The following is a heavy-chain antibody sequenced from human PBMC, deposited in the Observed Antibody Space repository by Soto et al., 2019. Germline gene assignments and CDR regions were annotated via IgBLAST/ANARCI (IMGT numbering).Heavy chain of an antibody. V-gene: IGHV1-2*02. CDR1: GYSFTGYY. CDR2: INPDSGAT. D-gene: IGHD2-8*02. J-gene: IGHJ4*02. CDR3: ARGDYGTGGYPFPYFDY. Sequence: HEHLVQSGAEVKRPGASLKVSCKASGYSFTGYYIHWVRQAPGQGLEWMGWINPDSGATNYAQNVQGRVTLTSDTSISTASMGLTSLTSDDTAVYYCARGDYGTGGYPFPYFDYWGQGTLVIVSS.